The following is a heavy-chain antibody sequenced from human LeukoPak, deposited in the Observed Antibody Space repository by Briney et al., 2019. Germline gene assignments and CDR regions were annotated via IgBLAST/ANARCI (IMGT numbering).Heavy chain of an antibody. CDR2: IYHSGST. Sequence: SETLSLTCTVSGGSISSGGYYWSWIRQPPGKGLEWIGYIYHSGSTYYNPSLKSRVTISVDTSKNQFSLKLSSVTAADTAVYYCARHRLPYHVGDIAAAGIYFDYWGQGTLVTVSS. J-gene: IGHJ4*02. CDR1: GGSISSGGYY. D-gene: IGHD6-13*01. CDR3: ARHRLPYHVGDIAAAGIYFDY. V-gene: IGHV4-30-2*03.